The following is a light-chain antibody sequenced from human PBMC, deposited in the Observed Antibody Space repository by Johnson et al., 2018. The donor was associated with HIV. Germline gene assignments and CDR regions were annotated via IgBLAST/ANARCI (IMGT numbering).Light chain of an antibody. CDR2: DNN. V-gene: IGLV1-51*01. CDR3: GTWDSSLSAYV. Sequence: QSVLTQPPSMSAAPGQKVTISCSGSSSNIGNNYVSWYQQLPGAAPKLLIYDNNKRPSGIPDRFSGSKSGTSATLGITGLQTGDEADYYCGTWDSSLSAYVFATGTKVTVL. J-gene: IGLJ1*01. CDR1: SSNIGNNY.